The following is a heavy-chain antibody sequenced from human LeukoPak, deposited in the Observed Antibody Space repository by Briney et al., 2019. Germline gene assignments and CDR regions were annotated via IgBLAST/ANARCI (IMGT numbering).Heavy chain of an antibody. Sequence: SQTLSLTCTVSGGSISSGGYYWSWIRQHPGKGLEWIGYIYYSGSTYYNPSLKSRVTISVDTSKNQFSLKLGSVTAADTAVYYCAARITMIVVENAFDIWGQGTMVTVSS. V-gene: IGHV4-31*03. CDR3: AARITMIVVENAFDI. J-gene: IGHJ3*02. D-gene: IGHD3-22*01. CDR2: IYYSGST. CDR1: GGSISSGGYY.